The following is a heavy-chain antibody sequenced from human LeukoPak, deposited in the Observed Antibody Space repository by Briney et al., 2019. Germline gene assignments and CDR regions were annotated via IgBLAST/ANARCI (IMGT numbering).Heavy chain of an antibody. J-gene: IGHJ4*02. Sequence: GGSLRLSCAASGFTFDDYAMHWVRQAPGKGLEWVSGISWNSGSIDYADSVKGRFTISRDNAKNSLYLQMNSLRPEDTALYYCAKDTASVAVAVGDYWGQGTLVTVSS. CDR1: GFTFDDYA. CDR3: AKDTASVAVAVGDY. CDR2: ISWNSGSI. V-gene: IGHV3-9*01. D-gene: IGHD6-19*01.